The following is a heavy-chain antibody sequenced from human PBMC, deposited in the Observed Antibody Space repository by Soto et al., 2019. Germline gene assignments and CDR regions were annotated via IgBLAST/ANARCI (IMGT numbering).Heavy chain of an antibody. D-gene: IGHD3-3*01. CDR3: ARDLKTSLRLGAYYYGMDV. CDR2: SNPNSGGT. Sequence: ASFQVSCKASGYTFTGYYMHWVRQAPGQGLDWMGWSNPNSGGTNYAQKFQGRVTMTRDTSISTAYMELSRLRSDDRAVYYCARDLKTSLRLGAYYYGMDVWGQGTTVTVSS. CDR1: GYTFTGYY. V-gene: IGHV1-2*02. J-gene: IGHJ6*02.